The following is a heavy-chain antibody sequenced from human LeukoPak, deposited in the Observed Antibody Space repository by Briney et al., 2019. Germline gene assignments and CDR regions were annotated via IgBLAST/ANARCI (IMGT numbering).Heavy chain of an antibody. CDR2: IYTSGST. D-gene: IGHD5-12*01. Sequence: SETLSLTCTVSGGSIRSYYWSWIRQPAGKGLEWIGRIYTSGSTNYNPSLKSRVTMSVDTSKNQFSLKLSSVTAADTAVYYCAREPLRGYSAYDSVFYFDYWGQGTLVTVSS. J-gene: IGHJ4*02. V-gene: IGHV4-4*07. CDR1: GGSIRSYY. CDR3: AREPLRGYSAYDSVFYFDY.